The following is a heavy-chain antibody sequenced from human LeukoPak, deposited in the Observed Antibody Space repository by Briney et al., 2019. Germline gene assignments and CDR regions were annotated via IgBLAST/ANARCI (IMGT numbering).Heavy chain of an antibody. CDR1: GVTFSSYW. V-gene: IGHV3-74*01. CDR2: INRDGSTT. Sequence: GGSLRLSCVASGVTFSSYWMHWVRQAPGKGLVWVSRINRDGSTTSYADSVKGRFTISRDNAKNTQYLQMNSLRAEDTAVYYCARGAVDTSYDYWGQGTLVTVSS. D-gene: IGHD1-26*01. J-gene: IGHJ4*02. CDR3: ARGAVDTSYDY.